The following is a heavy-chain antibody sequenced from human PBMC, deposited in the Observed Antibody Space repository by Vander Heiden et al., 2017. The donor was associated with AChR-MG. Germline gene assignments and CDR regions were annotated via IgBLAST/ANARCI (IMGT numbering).Heavy chain of an antibody. Sequence: QVQLQQWCAGLLKPSETLSLTCAVYGGSFSGYYWSWIPQPPGKGLEWIGEINHSGSTNYNPSLKSRVTISVDTSKNQFSLKLSSVTAADTAVYYCARESSKAKNSSGYFRSRQNPYWYFDLWGRGTLVTVSS. D-gene: IGHD3-22*01. V-gene: IGHV4-34*01. CDR2: INHSGST. CDR1: GGSFSGYY. J-gene: IGHJ2*01. CDR3: ARESSKAKNSSGYFRSRQNPYWYFDL.